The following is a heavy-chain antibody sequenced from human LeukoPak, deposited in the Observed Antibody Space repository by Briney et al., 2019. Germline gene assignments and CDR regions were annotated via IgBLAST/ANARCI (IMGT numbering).Heavy chain of an antibody. D-gene: IGHD3-10*01. CDR3: ARDLMVRGVAYYYYYYMDV. CDR2: INPNSGGT. J-gene: IGHJ6*03. CDR1: GYTFTGYY. V-gene: IGHV1-2*02. Sequence: GASVKVSCKASGYTFTGYYMHWVRQAPGQGLEWMGWINPNSGGTNYAQKFQGRVTMTRDTSISTAYMELSRLRSDDTAVYYCARDLMVRGVAYYYYYYMDVWGKGTTVTVSS.